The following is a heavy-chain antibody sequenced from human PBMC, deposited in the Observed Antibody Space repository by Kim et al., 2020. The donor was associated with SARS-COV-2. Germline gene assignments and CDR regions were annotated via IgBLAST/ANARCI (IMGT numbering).Heavy chain of an antibody. V-gene: IGHV3-53*01. Sequence: GGSLRLSCAASEFTVSGNYMSWVRQPPGKGLEWVSIMYGSDVTYYADSVKGRFTISRDNSKNTLYLQMNRLRVDDTAIYYCVGSWRLGYSTGWYFDYWGQGSLLTI. CDR1: EFTVSGNY. J-gene: IGHJ4*02. CDR3: VGSWRLGYSTGWYFDY. CDR2: MYGSDVT. D-gene: IGHD6-19*01.